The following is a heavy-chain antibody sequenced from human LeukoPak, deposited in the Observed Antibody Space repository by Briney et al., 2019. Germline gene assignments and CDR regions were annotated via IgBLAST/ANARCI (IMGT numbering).Heavy chain of an antibody. CDR1: GFTFSSYG. J-gene: IGHJ4*02. Sequence: PGGSLRLSCAASGFTFSSYGMHWVRQAPGKGLEWVAFIRYDGSNKYYADSVKGRFTISRDNAKNSLYLQMNSLRAEDTAVYYCARVTGDYVWGSYRFDYWGQGTLVTVSS. V-gene: IGHV3-30*02. D-gene: IGHD3-16*02. CDR2: IRYDGSNK. CDR3: ARVTGDYVWGSYRFDY.